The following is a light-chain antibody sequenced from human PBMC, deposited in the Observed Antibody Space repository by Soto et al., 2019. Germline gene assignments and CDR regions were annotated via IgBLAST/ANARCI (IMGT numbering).Light chain of an antibody. CDR2: DDS. CDR3: QLWDSSTDLVI. CDR1: NMGRET. Sequence: SYELTQPPSVSVAPRQTARITCGGNNMGRETVHWYQQKPGQAPVLVVADDSDRPSGIPERFSGSSYGNTATLTISRVDAGDEADYYCQLWDSSTDLVIFGGGTKLTVL. V-gene: IGLV3-21*02. J-gene: IGLJ2*01.